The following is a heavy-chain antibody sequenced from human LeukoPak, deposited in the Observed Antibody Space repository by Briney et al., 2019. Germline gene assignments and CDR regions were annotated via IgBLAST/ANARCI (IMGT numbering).Heavy chain of an antibody. D-gene: IGHD6-19*01. CDR2: IHHSGST. J-gene: IGHJ3*02. CDR3: ASDEAVAGPI. CDR1: GGSFSGYY. V-gene: IGHV4-34*01. Sequence: SETLSLTCAVYGGSFSGYYWSWIRQPPGKGLECIGEIHHSGSTNYNPSLKSRVTLSVDTSKNQFSLKLSSVTAADTAVYYCASDEAVAGPIWGQGTMVTVSS.